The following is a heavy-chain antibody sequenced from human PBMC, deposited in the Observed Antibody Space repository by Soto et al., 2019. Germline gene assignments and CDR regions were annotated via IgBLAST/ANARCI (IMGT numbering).Heavy chain of an antibody. Sequence: GGSLRLSCAASGFTFSSYWMSWVRQAPGRGLEWVANIKQDGSEKYYVDSVKGRFTISRDNAKNSLYLQMNSLRAEDTAVYYCAKSVVVAGYNWFDPWGQGTLVTVSS. D-gene: IGHD2-15*01. CDR2: IKQDGSEK. CDR3: AKSVVVAGYNWFDP. J-gene: IGHJ5*02. CDR1: GFTFSSYW. V-gene: IGHV3-7*01.